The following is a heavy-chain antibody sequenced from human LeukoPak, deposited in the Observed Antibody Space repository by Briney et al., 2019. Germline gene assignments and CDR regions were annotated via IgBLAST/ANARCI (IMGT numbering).Heavy chain of an antibody. CDR2: IYYSGST. Sequence: KSSETLSLTCTVSGGSISSGGYYWSWIRQHPGKGLEWIGYIYYSGSTYYNPSLKSRVTISVDTSKNQFSLKLSSVTAADTAVYYCARGQTETTAAGTFDYWGQGTLVTVSS. V-gene: IGHV4-31*03. CDR1: GGSISSGGYY. J-gene: IGHJ4*02. D-gene: IGHD6-13*01. CDR3: ARGQTETTAAGTFDY.